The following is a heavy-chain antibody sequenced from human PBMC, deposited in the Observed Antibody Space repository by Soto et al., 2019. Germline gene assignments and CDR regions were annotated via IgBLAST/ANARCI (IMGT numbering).Heavy chain of an antibody. V-gene: IGHV3-53*01. Sequence: GGSLRLSCAASGFTVSSNYMSWVRQAPGKGLEWVSVIYRGGRTYYADSVKGRFTISRDNSKNTLYVQMNSLRAEDAAVYYCAIGRIVSYGFDYWGQGTLVTVSS. CDR2: IYRGGRT. D-gene: IGHD5-18*01. CDR3: AIGRIVSYGFDY. CDR1: GFTVSSNY. J-gene: IGHJ4*02.